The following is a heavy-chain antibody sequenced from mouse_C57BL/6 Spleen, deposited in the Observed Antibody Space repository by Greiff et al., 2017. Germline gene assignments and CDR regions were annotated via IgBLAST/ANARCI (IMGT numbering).Heavy chain of an antibody. CDR2: IDPSDSYT. V-gene: IGHV1-50*01. Sequence: QVQLKQPGAELVKPGASVKLSCKASGYTFTSYWMQWVKQRPGQGLEWIGEIDPSDSYTNYNQKFKGKATLTVDTSSSTAYMQLSSLTSEDSAVYYCARGGITTVRGFDYWGQGTTLTVSS. CDR1: GYTFTSYW. J-gene: IGHJ2*01. CDR3: ARGGITTVRGFDY. D-gene: IGHD1-1*01.